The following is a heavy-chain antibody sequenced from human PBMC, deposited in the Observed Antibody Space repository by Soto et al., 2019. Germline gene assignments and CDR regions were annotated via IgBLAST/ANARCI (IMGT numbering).Heavy chain of an antibody. Sequence: QVHLVQSGAEVKKPGASVKVSCKGYGYAFTTYGITWVRQAPGQGLEWMRWISAHNGNTNYAQKLQGRVTVTRDTSTSTAYMELRSLRSDDTAVYYCARGRYGDYWGQGALVTVSS. J-gene: IGHJ4*02. CDR2: ISAHNGNT. V-gene: IGHV1-18*01. D-gene: IGHD1-1*01. CDR1: GYAFTTYG. CDR3: ARGRYGDY.